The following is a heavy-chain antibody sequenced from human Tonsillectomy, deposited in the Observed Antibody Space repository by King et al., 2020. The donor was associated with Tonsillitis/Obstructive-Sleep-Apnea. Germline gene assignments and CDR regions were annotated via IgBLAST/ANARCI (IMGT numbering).Heavy chain of an antibody. V-gene: IGHV3-7*03. J-gene: IGHJ4*02. Sequence: VQLVESGGGLVQPGGSLRLSCAASGYTLSNYWMAWVRQAPGKGPEWVANINQDETTKNHIDSVKGRFTISRGNAKNSLYLQINSLRAEDTAFYYCARDVTGNLDFWGQGTLVTVSS. D-gene: IGHD2-21*02. CDR1: GYTLSNYW. CDR2: INQDETTK. CDR3: ARDVTGNLDF.